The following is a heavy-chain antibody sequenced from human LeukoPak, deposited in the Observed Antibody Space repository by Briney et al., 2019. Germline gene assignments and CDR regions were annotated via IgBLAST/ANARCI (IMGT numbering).Heavy chain of an antibody. Sequence: ASVKVSCKASGYTFTGYYIHWVRRAPGQGLEWMGWINPNSGGTNYAQKFQGRVTMTRDTSISTAYMELSRLRSDDTAVYYCARDREQQPTNWFDPWGQGTLVTVSS. CDR1: GYTFTGYY. CDR3: ARDREQQPTNWFDP. V-gene: IGHV1-2*02. D-gene: IGHD6-13*01. J-gene: IGHJ5*02. CDR2: INPNSGGT.